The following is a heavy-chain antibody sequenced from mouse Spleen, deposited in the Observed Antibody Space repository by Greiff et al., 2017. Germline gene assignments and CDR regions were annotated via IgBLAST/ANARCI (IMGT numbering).Heavy chain of an antibody. CDR3: ARGDYCY. V-gene: IGHV1-55*01. Sequence: QVQLQQPGAELVKPGASVKLSCKASGYTFTSYWMHWVKQRPGQGLEWIGDIYPGSGSTNYNEKFKSKATLTVDTSSSTAYMQLSSLTSEDSAVYYCARGDYCYWGQGTTLTVSS. CDR1: GYTFTSYW. J-gene: IGHJ2*01. D-gene: IGHD2-13*01. CDR2: IYPGSGST.